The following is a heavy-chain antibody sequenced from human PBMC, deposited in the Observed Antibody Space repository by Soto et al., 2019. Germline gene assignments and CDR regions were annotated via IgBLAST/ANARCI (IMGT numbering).Heavy chain of an antibody. J-gene: IGHJ6*03. V-gene: IGHV1-8*01. Sequence: ASVKVSCKASGYTFTSYDINWVRQATGQGLEWVGWMNPNSGNTGYAQKFQGRVTMTRNTSISTAYMELSSLRSEDTAVYYCARGGYSSSDYYYYYMVVWGKGTTVTFSS. CDR3: ARGGYSSSDYYYYYMVV. CDR2: MNPNSGNT. D-gene: IGHD6-6*01. CDR1: GYTFTSYD.